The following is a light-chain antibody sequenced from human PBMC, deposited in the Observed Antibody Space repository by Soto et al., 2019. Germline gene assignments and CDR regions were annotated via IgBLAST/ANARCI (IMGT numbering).Light chain of an antibody. CDR3: QQLNSYPVLT. CDR2: AAS. J-gene: IGKJ1*01. Sequence: IQLTQSPSSLSASVGDRVTITCRASQGISSYLSWYQQKPGKAPKLLIYAASTLQSGVPSRFSGSGSGTDFTLTISSLQPEDFATYYCQQLNSYPVLTFGQGTKVDIK. V-gene: IGKV1-9*01. CDR1: QGISSY.